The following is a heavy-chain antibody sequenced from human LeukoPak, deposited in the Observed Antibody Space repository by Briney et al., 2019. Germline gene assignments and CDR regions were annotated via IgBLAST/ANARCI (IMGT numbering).Heavy chain of an antibody. J-gene: IGHJ3*02. D-gene: IGHD1-14*01. V-gene: IGHV6-1*01. Sequence: SPTLSLTFAISGDSVSINSAAWNWLRQSPSRGLEWLGRTYYRSKWYNDYAVSVKSRITINPDTSKNQFSLQLNSVTPEDTAVYYCAVSLTRTDAFDIWGQGTMVTVSS. CDR2: TYYRSKWYN. CDR1: GDSVSINSAA. CDR3: AVSLTRTDAFDI.